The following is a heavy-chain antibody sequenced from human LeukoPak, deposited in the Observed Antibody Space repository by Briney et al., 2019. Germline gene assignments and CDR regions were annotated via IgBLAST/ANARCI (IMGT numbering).Heavy chain of an antibody. D-gene: IGHD7-27*01. V-gene: IGHV4-39*07. Sequence: PSETLSLTCTVSGGPISSSSYYWGWIRQPPGKGLEWIGSIYYSGSTYYNPSLKSRVTISVDTSKNQFSLKLSSVTAADTAVYYCAKNWGSFSWYFDLWGRGTLVTVSS. CDR3: AKNWGSFSWYFDL. CDR2: IYYSGST. CDR1: GGPISSSSYY. J-gene: IGHJ2*01.